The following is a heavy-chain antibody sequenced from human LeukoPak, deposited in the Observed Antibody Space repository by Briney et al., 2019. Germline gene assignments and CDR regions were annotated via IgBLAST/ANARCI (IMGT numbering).Heavy chain of an antibody. CDR3: AREATVTSFDY. D-gene: IGHD4-17*01. CDR1: GFTFNSYW. V-gene: IGHV3-7*01. CDR2: IKQDVSEK. Sequence: GGSLRLSCAASGFTFNSYWTSWVRQAPGKGLEWVANIKQDVSEKYYVDSVKGRFTISRDNAKNSLYLQMNSLRAEDTAVYYCAREATVTSFDYWGQGTLVTVSS. J-gene: IGHJ4*02.